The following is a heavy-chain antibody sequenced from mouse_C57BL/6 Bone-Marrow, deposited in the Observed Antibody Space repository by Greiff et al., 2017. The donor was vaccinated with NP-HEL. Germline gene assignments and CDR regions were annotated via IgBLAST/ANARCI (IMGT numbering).Heavy chain of an antibody. D-gene: IGHD2-3*01. V-gene: IGHV1-42*01. CDR1: GYSFTGYD. CDR3: ARFYDGYSFDY. CDR2: GNPSTGGT. J-gene: IGHJ2*01. Sequence: VQLQQSGPERGKTGASVKISCKASGYSFTGYDMKWVKQSHEKSGEGRGEGNPSTGGTTYNQKFKAKATLTVDKSSSTAYMQLKSLTSEDSAVYYCARFYDGYSFDYWGQGTTLTVSS.